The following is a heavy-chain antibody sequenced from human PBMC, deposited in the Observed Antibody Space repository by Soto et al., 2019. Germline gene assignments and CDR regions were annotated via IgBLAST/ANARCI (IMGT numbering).Heavy chain of an antibody. V-gene: IGHV1-69*13. CDR1: GGTFSSYA. CDR2: IIPIFGTA. J-gene: IGHJ6*02. CDR3: ARAEDMTTVTTDYYYYGMDV. Sequence: ASVKVSCKASGGTFSSYAISWVRQAPGQGLEWMGGIIPIFGTANYAQKFQGRVTITAEESTSTAYMELSSLRSEDTAVYYCARAEDMTTVTTDYYYYGMDVWGQGTTVTVSS. D-gene: IGHD4-17*01.